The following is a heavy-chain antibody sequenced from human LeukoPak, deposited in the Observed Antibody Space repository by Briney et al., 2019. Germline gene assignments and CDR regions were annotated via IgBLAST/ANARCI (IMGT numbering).Heavy chain of an antibody. V-gene: IGHV3-23*01. Sequence: GGSLRLSCAASGFTFSSYAMSWVRQAPGKGLEWVSAISGSGGSTYYADSVKGRFTISRDNSKNTLYLQMNSLRAEDTAVYYCAKVGGAYDYVWGDFDYWGQGTLVTVSS. CDR1: GFTFSSYA. CDR3: AKVGGAYDYVWGDFDY. CDR2: ISGSGGST. D-gene: IGHD3-16*01. J-gene: IGHJ4*02.